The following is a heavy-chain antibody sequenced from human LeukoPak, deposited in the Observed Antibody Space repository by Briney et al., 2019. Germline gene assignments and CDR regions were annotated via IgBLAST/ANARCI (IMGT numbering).Heavy chain of an antibody. CDR3: ARGRAAAGPTYFDY. CDR1: GYTFTSYG. Sequence: GASVKVSCKASGYTFTSYGISWVRQAPGQGLEWMGWISAYNGNTNYAQKLQGRVTMTADTSTSTAYMELRSLRSDDTAVYYCARGRAAAGPTYFDYWGQGTLVTVSS. J-gene: IGHJ4*02. CDR2: ISAYNGNT. D-gene: IGHD6-13*01. V-gene: IGHV1-18*01.